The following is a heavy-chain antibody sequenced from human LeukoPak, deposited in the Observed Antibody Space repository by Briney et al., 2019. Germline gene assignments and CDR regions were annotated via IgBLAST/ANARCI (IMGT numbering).Heavy chain of an antibody. CDR1: GESLNSYY. Sequence: SETLSLTCAVYGESLNSYYWSWVRQPPGEGLEWIGEIYESGTTEYNPSLKSRATISMVPSKQQFSLSLSSVTAADAAVYYCARGAWATRLGSWGLGTPVIVSS. D-gene: IGHD2-15*01. V-gene: IGHV4-34*01. CDR2: IYESGTT. J-gene: IGHJ4*02. CDR3: ARGAWATRLGS.